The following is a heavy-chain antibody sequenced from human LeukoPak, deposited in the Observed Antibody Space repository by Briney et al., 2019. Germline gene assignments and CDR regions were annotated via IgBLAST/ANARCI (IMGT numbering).Heavy chain of an antibody. V-gene: IGHV3-30*18. CDR1: GFTFSSYG. D-gene: IGHD1-7*01. Sequence: GGSLRLSCAASGFTFSSYGMHWVRQAPGKGLEWVAVISYDGSNEYYADSVKGRFTISRDNSKNTLYLQMNSLRAEDTAVYYCAKSRTTMLDYWGQGTLVTVSS. CDR3: AKSRTTMLDY. CDR2: ISYDGSNE. J-gene: IGHJ4*02.